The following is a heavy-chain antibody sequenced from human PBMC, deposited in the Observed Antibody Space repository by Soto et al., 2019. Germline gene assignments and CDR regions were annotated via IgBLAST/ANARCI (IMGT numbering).Heavy chain of an antibody. Sequence: ASVKVSCKASGGTFSSYAISWVRQAPGQGLEWMGGIIPIFGTANYAQKFQGRVTITADESTSTAYMELSSLRSEDTAVYYCARDHGIYYDSSGYYRGAFDIWG. CDR2: IIPIFGTA. V-gene: IGHV1-69*13. D-gene: IGHD3-22*01. CDR3: ARDHGIYYDSSGYYRGAFDI. J-gene: IGHJ3*02. CDR1: GGTFSSYA.